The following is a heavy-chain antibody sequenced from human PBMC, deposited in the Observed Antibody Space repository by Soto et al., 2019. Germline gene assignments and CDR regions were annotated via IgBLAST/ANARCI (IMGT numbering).Heavy chain of an antibody. Sequence: ASVRVSCKASGYTFTSYYIHWVRQAPGQGLEWMGIINPSGGSTSYAQKFQGRVTMTRDTSTSTVYMELSSLRSEDTDVYYCARLGRGSGSYYRYYYGMDAWGKGTTVTVYS. CDR2: INPSGGST. V-gene: IGHV1-46*01. D-gene: IGHD3-10*01. CDR3: ARLGRGSGSYYRYYYGMDA. J-gene: IGHJ6*04. CDR1: GYTFTSYY.